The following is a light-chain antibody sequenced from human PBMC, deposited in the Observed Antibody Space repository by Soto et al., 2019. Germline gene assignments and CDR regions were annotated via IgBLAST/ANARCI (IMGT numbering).Light chain of an antibody. CDR1: QSISRL. CDR3: QQYNAYLSWT. J-gene: IGKJ1*01. Sequence: DIQITQSPSTLSASGGDRVTITCRANQSISRLLAWFQQKSGKAPKILIFDAATLERGVPPRFSGSGSGTEFTLTINSLQPDDFATYYCQQYNAYLSWTFGQGTKVEIK. CDR2: DAA. V-gene: IGKV1-5*01.